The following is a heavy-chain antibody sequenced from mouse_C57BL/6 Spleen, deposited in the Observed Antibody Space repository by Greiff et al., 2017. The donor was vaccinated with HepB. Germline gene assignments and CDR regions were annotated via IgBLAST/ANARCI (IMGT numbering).Heavy chain of an antibody. Sequence: QVQLKQSGPGLVAPSQSLSITCTVSGFSLTSYGVDWVRQPPGKGLEWLGVIWGGGSTNYNSALMSRLSISTDNSKSQVFLKMNSLQTDDTAMYYCAKHRSDDGYPHWYFDVWGTGTTVTVSS. J-gene: IGHJ1*03. V-gene: IGHV2-9*01. CDR1: GFSLTSYG. CDR2: IWGGGST. CDR3: AKHRSDDGYPHWYFDV. D-gene: IGHD2-3*01.